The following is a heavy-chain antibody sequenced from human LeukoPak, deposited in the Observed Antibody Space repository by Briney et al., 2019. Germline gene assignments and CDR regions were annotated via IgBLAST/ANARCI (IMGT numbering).Heavy chain of an antibody. D-gene: IGHD6-13*01. J-gene: IGHJ4*02. CDR3: ARRYSSSCPDY. V-gene: IGHV4-34*01. CDR2: INHSGST. Sequence: SETLSLTCAVYGGSFSSYYWSWIRQPPGKGLEWIGEINHSGSTNYNPSLKSRVTISVDTSKNQFSLKLSSVTAADTAVYYCARRYSSSCPDYWGQGTLVTVSS. CDR1: GGSFSSYY.